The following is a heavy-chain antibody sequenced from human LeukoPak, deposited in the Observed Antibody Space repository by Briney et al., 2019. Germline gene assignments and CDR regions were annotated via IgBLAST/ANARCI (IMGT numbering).Heavy chain of an antibody. V-gene: IGHV1-8*01. J-gene: IGHJ5*02. CDR2: MNPNSGNT. D-gene: IGHD3-10*01. Sequence: GASVKVSCKASGYTFTSYDINWVRQATGQGLEWLGWMNPNSGNTGYAQNFQGRVTMTRDTSIDTAYMELTSLRYEDTAVYYCARDYYRSKSSSFDPWGQGTLVTVSS. CDR1: GYTFTSYD. CDR3: ARDYYRSKSSSFDP.